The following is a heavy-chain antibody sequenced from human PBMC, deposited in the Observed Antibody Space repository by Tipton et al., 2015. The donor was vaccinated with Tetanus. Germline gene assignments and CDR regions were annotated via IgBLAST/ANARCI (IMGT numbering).Heavy chain of an antibody. CDR2: ISWNSGSI. CDR3: AKAVSYYGMDV. V-gene: IGHV3-9*01. D-gene: IGHD5/OR15-5a*01. CDR1: GFTFDDYA. J-gene: IGHJ6*02. Sequence: QLVQSGGGLVQPGRSLRLSCAASGFTFDDYAMHWVRQAPGKGLEWVSGISWNSGSIGYADSVKGRFTISRDNAKNSLYLQMNRLRAEDTALYYCAKAVSYYGMDVWGQGTTVTVSS.